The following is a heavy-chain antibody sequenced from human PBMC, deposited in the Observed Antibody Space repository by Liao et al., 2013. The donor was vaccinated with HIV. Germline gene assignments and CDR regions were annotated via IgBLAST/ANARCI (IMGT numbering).Heavy chain of an antibody. CDR1: GGSISSGSYY. D-gene: IGHD3-22*01. Sequence: QVQLQESGPGLVKPSQTLSLTCTVSGGSISSGSYYWSWIRQPAGKGLEWIGRIFTSGTTNYNPSLKSRVTISSDTSKNQFSLKLSSVTAADTAVYYCARAQYYYDSSGYYGGYYYYMDVWGKGTTVTVSS. V-gene: IGHV4-61*02. CDR2: IFTSGTT. CDR3: ARAQYYYDSSGYYGGYYYYMDV. J-gene: IGHJ6*03.